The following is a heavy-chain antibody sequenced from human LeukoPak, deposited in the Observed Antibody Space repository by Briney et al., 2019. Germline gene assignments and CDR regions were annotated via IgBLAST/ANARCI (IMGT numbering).Heavy chain of an antibody. CDR2: IKSDGST. Sequence: GGSLRLSCAASGFTFSRHWMHWVRQAPGKGLVWVSRIKSDGSTNYADSVKGRFTISRDNAKNTVSLQMNSLRAEDTGVYYCARAPAEIGGYYPEYFRHWGQGTLVTVSS. J-gene: IGHJ1*01. CDR1: GFTFSRHW. D-gene: IGHD3-22*01. V-gene: IGHV3-74*01. CDR3: ARAPAEIGGYYPEYFRH.